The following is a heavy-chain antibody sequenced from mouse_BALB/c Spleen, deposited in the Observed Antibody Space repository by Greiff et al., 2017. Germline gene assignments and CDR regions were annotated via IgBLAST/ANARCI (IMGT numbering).Heavy chain of an antibody. CDR1: GFSLTSYG. CDR2: IWSGGST. V-gene: IGHV2-2*02. Sequence: VQRVESGPGLVQPSQSLSITCTVSGFSLTSYGVHWVRQSPGKGLEWLGVIWSGGSTDYNAAFISRLSISKDNSKSQVFFKMNSLQANDTAIYYCARTYYRYEGYFDYWGQGTTLTVSS. D-gene: IGHD2-14*01. CDR3: ARTYYRYEGYFDY. J-gene: IGHJ2*01.